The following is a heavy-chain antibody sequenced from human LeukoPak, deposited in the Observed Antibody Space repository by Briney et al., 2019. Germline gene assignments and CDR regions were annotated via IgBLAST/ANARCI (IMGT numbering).Heavy chain of an antibody. Sequence: GGSLRLSCAASGFTFSSYAMSWVRQAPGKGLEWVSAISGSGGSTYYADSVKGRFTISRDNSKNTLYLHMNSLRAEDTAVYYCAKSIGDSCYFPINHWGRGTLVIVSS. V-gene: IGHV3-23*01. CDR1: GFTFSSYA. CDR2: ISGSGGST. J-gene: IGHJ5*02. D-gene: IGHD2-15*01. CDR3: AKSIGDSCYFPINH.